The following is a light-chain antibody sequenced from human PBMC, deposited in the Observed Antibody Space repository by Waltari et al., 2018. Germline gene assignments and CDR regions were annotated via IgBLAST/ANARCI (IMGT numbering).Light chain of an antibody. CDR2: GDT. CDR1: SSHIRAGYG. V-gene: IGLV1-40*01. CDR3: QAYDSSLRGYV. J-gene: IGLJ1*01. Sequence: QSVLTQPPSVSGAPGQKFTISCTATSSHIRAGYGLHWYQPRPGPAPTLLISGDTNRPSGVPDRFSGSKSGTSASLAITGLQAEDEADYYCQAYDSSLRGYVFGTGTKVAVL.